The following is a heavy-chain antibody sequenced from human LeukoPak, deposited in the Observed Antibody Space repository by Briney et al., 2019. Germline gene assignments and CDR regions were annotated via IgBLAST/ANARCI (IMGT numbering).Heavy chain of an antibody. D-gene: IGHD4-23*01. CDR3: ARAGPQGGDYGGSRRAFDI. V-gene: IGHV4-31*03. CDR1: GVSISSGGYY. Sequence: SQTLYLTCTVPGVSISSGGYYWSWIRQHPGKGPEWIGHIYDTGNTYYNSSLKGRLTISVDTSKNHFSLELTSVTAADTAMYYCARAGPQGGDYGGSRRAFDIWGQGTVVTVSS. J-gene: IGHJ3*02. CDR2: IYDTGNT.